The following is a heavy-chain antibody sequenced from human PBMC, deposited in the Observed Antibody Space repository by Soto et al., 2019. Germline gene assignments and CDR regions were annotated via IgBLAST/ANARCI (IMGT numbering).Heavy chain of an antibody. J-gene: IGHJ5*02. CDR1: GGSVSSYY. CDR2: IYYSGST. Sequence: QVQLQESGPGLVKPSETLSLTYTDSGGSVSSYYWSWIRQPPGKGLEWIGYIYYSGSTNYNPSLKSRVSISVDTSKNQFFLKLSSVTAADTAVYYCARVMVRGVIIPYNWFDPWGQGTLVTVSS. V-gene: IGHV4-59*02. D-gene: IGHD3-10*01. CDR3: ARVMVRGVIIPYNWFDP.